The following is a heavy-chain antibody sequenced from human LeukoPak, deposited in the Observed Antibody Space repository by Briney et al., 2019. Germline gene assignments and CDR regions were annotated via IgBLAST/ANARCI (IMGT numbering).Heavy chain of an antibody. Sequence: ASVKVSCKASGYTFTGYYMHWVRQAPGQGLEWMGWINPNSGGTNYAQKFQGWVTMTRDTSASTAYMELSSLRSEDTAVYYCARVNRSSGYLYYYYGMDVWGQGTTVTVSS. CDR3: ARVNRSSGYLYYYYGMDV. D-gene: IGHD3-22*01. J-gene: IGHJ6*02. CDR1: GYTFTGYY. V-gene: IGHV1-2*04. CDR2: INPNSGGT.